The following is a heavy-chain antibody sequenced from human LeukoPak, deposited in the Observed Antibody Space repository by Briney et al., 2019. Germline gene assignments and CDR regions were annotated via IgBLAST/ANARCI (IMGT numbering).Heavy chain of an antibody. J-gene: IGHJ4*02. CDR3: ARRGASGDFDY. Sequence: GESLKISGKGSGYSFTSYWSGWERQMPAKGMEWMGSIYPHASDTTASPSFQGQVTISVDKPINTAYLQWSSLKASDTAMYYCARRGASGDFDYWGEGTLVTVSS. V-gene: IGHV5-51*01. D-gene: IGHD3-10*01. CDR1: GYSFTSYW. CDR2: IYPHASDT.